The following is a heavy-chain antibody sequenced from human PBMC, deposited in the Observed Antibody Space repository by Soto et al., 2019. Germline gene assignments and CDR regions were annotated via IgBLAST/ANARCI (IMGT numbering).Heavy chain of an antibody. J-gene: IGHJ4*02. Sequence: EVQVVESGGGLVQPGGSLRLSCAVSGFTLSSYSMNWFRQAPGKGLEWVSYISRSSRTIYYADSVKGRFTISRDNAENSLYLQMNSLRAEDTAVYYCARDLAGGIPDYWGQETLVTVSS. CDR1: GFTLSSYS. CDR3: ARDLAGGIPDY. D-gene: IGHD6-13*01. V-gene: IGHV3-48*01. CDR2: ISRSSRTI.